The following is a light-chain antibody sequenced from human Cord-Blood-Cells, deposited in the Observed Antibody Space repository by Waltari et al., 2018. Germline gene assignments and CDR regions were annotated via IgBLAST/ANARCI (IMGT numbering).Light chain of an antibody. Sequence: AIRMTQSPSSLSASPGDRVTLTCRASQGISSYLAWYQQKPGKAPKLLIYAASTLQSGVPSRFSGSGSGTDFTLTISCLQSEDFATYYCQQYYSYPWTFGQGTKVEIK. V-gene: IGKV1-8*01. CDR2: AAS. CDR3: QQYYSYPWT. CDR1: QGISSY. J-gene: IGKJ1*01.